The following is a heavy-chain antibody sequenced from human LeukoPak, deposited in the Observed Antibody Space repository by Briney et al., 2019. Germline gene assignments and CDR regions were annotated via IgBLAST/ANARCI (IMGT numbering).Heavy chain of an antibody. Sequence: PGGSLRLSCAGSGFSFSYQGMTWVRQAPGKGLEWVSSIGTSNSDRYYADSVKGRFTISRDNAKSSVYLQMNRLRVDDTAVYYCAKAVDLATISVDIWGQGTMVTVSS. CDR3: AKAVDLATISVDI. D-gene: IGHD5-24*01. V-gene: IGHV3-21*06. CDR1: GFSFSYQG. J-gene: IGHJ3*02. CDR2: IGTSNSDR.